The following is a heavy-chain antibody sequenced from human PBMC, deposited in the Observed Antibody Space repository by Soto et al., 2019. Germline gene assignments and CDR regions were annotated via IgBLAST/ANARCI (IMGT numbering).Heavy chain of an antibody. D-gene: IGHD3-3*01. CDR3: ARSYFDSWTEYSNPVKY. J-gene: IGHJ4*02. CDR2: ISTKRGNT. CDR1: GYTFANYD. V-gene: IGHV1-18*04. Sequence: QVQLVQSAAEVKKPGASVKVSCKASGYTFANYDLSWVRQAPGQGLEWMGWISTKRGNTEYAQNVQGRVTLTADSSTTTVHMELRSLRSDDTAVYYCARSYFDSWTEYSNPVKYWGQGTLVAVS.